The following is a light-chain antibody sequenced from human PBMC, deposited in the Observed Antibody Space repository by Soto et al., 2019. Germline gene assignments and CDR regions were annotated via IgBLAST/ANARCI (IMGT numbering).Light chain of an antibody. J-gene: IGKJ4*02. CDR1: QTVSRY. CDR2: DAS. CDR3: YQRSNWPLFT. V-gene: IGKV3-11*01. Sequence: VLTQSPATLSLSPGERATLSCRASQTVSRYLAWYQHKPGQAPRLLIHDASIRATGVPARFNGSGSGTDYTLTIISLEPEEFAIYYCYQRSNWPLFTFGGGTKVEI.